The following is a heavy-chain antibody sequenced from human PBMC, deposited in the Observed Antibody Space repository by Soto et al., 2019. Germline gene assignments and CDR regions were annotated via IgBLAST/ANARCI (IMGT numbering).Heavy chain of an antibody. Sequence: GGSLRLSCAASGFTFRSYGMHWVRQAPGKGLEWVAVIWYDGSNKYYADSVKGRFTISRDNSKNTLYLQMNSLRAEDTAVYYCARERIGYSSGWSDADYWGQGTLVTVSS. CDR3: ARERIGYSSGWSDADY. CDR2: IWYDGSNK. CDR1: GFTFRSYG. D-gene: IGHD6-19*01. J-gene: IGHJ4*02. V-gene: IGHV3-33*08.